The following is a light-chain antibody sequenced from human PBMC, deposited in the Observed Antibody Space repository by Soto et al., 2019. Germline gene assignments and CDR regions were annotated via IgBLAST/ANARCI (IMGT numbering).Light chain of an antibody. CDR1: ETISTF. CDR3: QQSYSLSPIT. Sequence: DIQMTQSPSSLSASVGDRVTLTCRASETISTFLNWYQHKSGRAPKRLIYAASRLQSGVPSRFSGSGSGIDFTLTINGLQPEDFASYYCQQSYSLSPITFGQGTRL. V-gene: IGKV1-39*01. J-gene: IGKJ5*01. CDR2: AAS.